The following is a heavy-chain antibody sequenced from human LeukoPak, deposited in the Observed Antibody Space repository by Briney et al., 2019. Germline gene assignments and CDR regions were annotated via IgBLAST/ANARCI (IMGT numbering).Heavy chain of an antibody. CDR1: GFTFSSYG. D-gene: IGHD3-10*01. J-gene: IGHJ4*02. CDR2: IWYDGSNK. V-gene: IGHV3-33*06. CDR3: AKDRGSGSYSLDY. Sequence: GSLRLSCAASGFTFSSYGMHWVRQAPGKGLEWVAVIWYDGSNKYYADSVKGRFTISRDNSKNTLYLQMNSLRAEDTAVYYCAKDRGSGSYSLDYWGQGTLVTVSS.